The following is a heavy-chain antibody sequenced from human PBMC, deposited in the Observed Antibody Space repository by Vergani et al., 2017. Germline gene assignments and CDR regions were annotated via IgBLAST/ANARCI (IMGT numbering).Heavy chain of an antibody. Sequence: EVQLLESGGGLVQPGGSLRLSCAASGFTFNSYAMTWVRQAPGKGLEWVSTFSGSGGSPYYAYSVKGRFTISRDNSKNTLYLQMNSLRAEDTAVYYCAKDLDSSSWFYHYYYYGMDVWGQGTTVTVSS. CDR3: AKDLDSSSWFYHYYYYGMDV. J-gene: IGHJ6*02. CDR1: GFTFNSYA. D-gene: IGHD6-13*01. CDR2: FSGSGGSP. V-gene: IGHV3-23*01.